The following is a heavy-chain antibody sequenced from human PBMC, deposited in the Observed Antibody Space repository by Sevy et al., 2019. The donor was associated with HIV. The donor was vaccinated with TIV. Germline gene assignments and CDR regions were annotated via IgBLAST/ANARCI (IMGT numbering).Heavy chain of an antibody. CDR1: GYTFTDYY. CDR2: INPKSRGT. D-gene: IGHD2-2*02. CDR3: ARVVEPAGIDPYYYGVDV. J-gene: IGHJ6*02. V-gene: IGHV1-2*02. Sequence: ASVKVSCKASGYTFTDYYIHWVRQAPGQGLEWMGWINPKSRGTNYAQKFHGRVTMTRDTSISTAYMELSRLRSDDTAVYYCARVVEPAGIDPYYYGVDVWGPGATVTVSS.